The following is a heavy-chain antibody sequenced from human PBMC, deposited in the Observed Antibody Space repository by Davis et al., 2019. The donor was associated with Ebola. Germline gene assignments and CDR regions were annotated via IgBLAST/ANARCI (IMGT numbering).Heavy chain of an antibody. Sequence: ASVKVSCKASGYTFSAFAMHWVRQAPGQRLEWMGWISTGNDYTKYSQEFQGRVTFTRDTSTTTAYMELSGLRSEDTAVYYCARWQYSSSSDPFDSWGQGTLVTVSS. D-gene: IGHD6-6*01. CDR3: ARWQYSSSSDPFDS. J-gene: IGHJ4*02. CDR2: ISTGNDYT. V-gene: IGHV1-3*03. CDR1: GYTFSAFA.